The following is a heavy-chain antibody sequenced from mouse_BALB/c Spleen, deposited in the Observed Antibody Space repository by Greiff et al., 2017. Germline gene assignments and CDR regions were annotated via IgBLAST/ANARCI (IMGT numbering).Heavy chain of an antibody. Sequence: ESGPGLVKPSQSLSLTCSVTGYSITSGYYWNWIRQFPGNKLEWMGYISYDGSNNYNPSLKNRISITRDTSKNQFFLKLNSVTTEDTATYYCAREDDGYSNWYFDVWGAGTTVTVSS. CDR2: ISYDGSN. J-gene: IGHJ1*01. D-gene: IGHD2-3*01. CDR3: AREDDGYSNWYFDV. V-gene: IGHV3-6*02. CDR1: GYSITSGYY.